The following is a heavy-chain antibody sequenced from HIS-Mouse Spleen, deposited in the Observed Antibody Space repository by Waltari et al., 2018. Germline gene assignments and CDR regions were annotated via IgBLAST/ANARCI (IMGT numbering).Heavy chain of an antibody. J-gene: IGHJ2*01. D-gene: IGHD6-13*01. Sequence: QLQLQESGPGLVKPSETMSLTCTVAGGSISSSSYYWGGIRQPPGKGLEWIWSIYYSGRTYYNPSLKSRVTISVDTSKNQFSLKLSSVTAADTAVYYCAREIPYSSSWYDWYFDLWGRGTLVTVSS. CDR2: IYYSGRT. V-gene: IGHV4-39*07. CDR3: AREIPYSSSWYDWYFDL. CDR1: GGSISSSSYY.